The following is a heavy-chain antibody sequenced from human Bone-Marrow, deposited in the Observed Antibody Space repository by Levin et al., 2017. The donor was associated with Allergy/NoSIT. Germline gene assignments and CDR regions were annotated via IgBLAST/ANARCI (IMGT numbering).Heavy chain of an antibody. CDR1: GYPFINYG. J-gene: IGHJ4*02. V-gene: IGHV1-18*01. D-gene: IGHD3-9*01. CDR3: VRDFDWIPDH. CDR2: IRVNNGYT. Sequence: ASVKVSCKASGYPFINYGFSWLRQAPGQGLEWMGWIRVNNGYTNYAQKFQDRITMTTDSTTTTASMVLRSLRSDDTAVYYCVRDFDWIPDHWGQGTRVTVSS.